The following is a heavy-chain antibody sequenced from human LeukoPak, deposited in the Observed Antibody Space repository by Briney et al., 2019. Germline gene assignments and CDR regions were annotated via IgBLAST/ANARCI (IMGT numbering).Heavy chain of an antibody. J-gene: IGHJ4*02. CDR3: ARHYSYYGSGTYFDS. D-gene: IGHD3-10*01. Sequence: SETLSLTCTVSGGSISGYYWSWIRQPPGKGLEGVGYIYYSGNTKYNPSLKSRVTISVDTSKNQFSLKVTSVTAADTAVYYCARHYSYYGSGTYFDSWGQGTLVTVSS. CDR2: IYYSGNT. V-gene: IGHV4-59*01. CDR1: GGSISGYY.